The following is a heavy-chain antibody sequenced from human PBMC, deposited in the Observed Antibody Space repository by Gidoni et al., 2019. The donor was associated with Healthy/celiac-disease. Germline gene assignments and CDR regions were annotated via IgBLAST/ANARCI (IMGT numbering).Heavy chain of an antibody. CDR2: INHSGST. CDR1: GGSFSCYY. D-gene: IGHD3-10*01. Sequence: QVQLQQWGAGLLKPSETLSLTCAVYGGSFSCYYWRWIRQPPGKGLEWIGEINHSGSTNYNPSLKSRVTISVDTSKNQFSLKLSSVTAADTAVYYCARGLGSLYYYGSGSYWAYFDYWGQGTLVTVSS. CDR3: ARGLGSLYYYGSGSYWAYFDY. V-gene: IGHV4-34*01. J-gene: IGHJ4*02.